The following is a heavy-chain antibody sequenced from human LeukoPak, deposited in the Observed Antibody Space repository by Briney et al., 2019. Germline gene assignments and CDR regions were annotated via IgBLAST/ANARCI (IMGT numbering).Heavy chain of an antibody. V-gene: IGHV4-59*01. Sequence: PSETLSLTCTVSGGSISSYYWSWIRQPPGKGLEWIGYIYYSGSTNYNPSLKSRVTISVDTSKNQFSLKLSSVTAADTAVYYCARRDSSSWYQEDWFDPWGQGTLVTVSS. CDR1: GGSISSYY. D-gene: IGHD6-13*01. J-gene: IGHJ5*02. CDR3: ARRDSSSWYQEDWFDP. CDR2: IYYSGST.